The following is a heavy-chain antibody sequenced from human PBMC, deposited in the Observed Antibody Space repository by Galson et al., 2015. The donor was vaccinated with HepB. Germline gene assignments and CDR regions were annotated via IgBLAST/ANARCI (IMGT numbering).Heavy chain of an antibody. D-gene: IGHD2-15*01. V-gene: IGHV1-2*06. CDR3: ARVRGFCSGDSCHSSKYYYFMDV. CDR2: INPNTGHT. J-gene: IGHJ6*03. Sequence: SVKVSCKASGYTFTGYYIHWVRQAPGQGLEWMGRINPNTGHTDFSQKFQGRFTMTRDTSIRTAYMHLSSLKSGDTAVYYCARVRGFCSGDSCHSSKYYYFMDVWGKGTTVIVSS. CDR1: GYTFTGYY.